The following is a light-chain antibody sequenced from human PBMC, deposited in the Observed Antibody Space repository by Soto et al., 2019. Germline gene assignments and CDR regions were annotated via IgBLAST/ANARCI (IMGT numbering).Light chain of an antibody. V-gene: IGKV3-15*01. CDR3: QHYNSYSEA. CDR2: AAS. J-gene: IGKJ1*01. Sequence: EVVLTQSPATLSVSPGERVTLSCWASQSVGGNLAWYQQKPGQAPRLLISAASTRATGVPARFSGSGSGTEFTLTISSLQPDDFATYYCQHYNSYSEAFGQGTKVDIK. CDR1: QSVGGN.